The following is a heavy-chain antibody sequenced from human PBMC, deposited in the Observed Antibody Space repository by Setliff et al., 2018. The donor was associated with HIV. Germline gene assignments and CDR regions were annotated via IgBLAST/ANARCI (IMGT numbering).Heavy chain of an antibody. D-gene: IGHD4-4*01. CDR1: GYTLSELS. V-gene: IGHV1-2*02. CDR3: ATDDYNGDSFDN. CDR2: INPNSSDT. J-gene: IGHJ4*02. Sequence: GASVKVSCKVSGYTLSELSVHWVRQAPGQGLEWMGWINPNSSDTNYEQKFQGRVTLTRDTSISTAYMEVSNLRSDDTAVYYCATDDYNGDSFDNWGQGTLVTVSS.